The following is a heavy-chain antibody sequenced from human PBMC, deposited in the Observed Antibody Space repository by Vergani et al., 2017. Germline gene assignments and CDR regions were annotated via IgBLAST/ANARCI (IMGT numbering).Heavy chain of an antibody. J-gene: IGHJ5*02. V-gene: IGHV1-8*03. CDR3: ARNYYDSSGYYYNWFDP. CDR2: MNPNSGNT. CDR1: GYTFTSDD. D-gene: IGHD3-22*01. Sequence: QVQLVQSGAEVKKPGASVKVSCKASGYTFTSDDINWVRQATGQGLEWMGWMNPNSGNTGYAQKFQGRVTITRNTSISTAYMVLSSLRSEDTAVYYSARNYYDSSGYYYNWFDPWGQGTLITVSS.